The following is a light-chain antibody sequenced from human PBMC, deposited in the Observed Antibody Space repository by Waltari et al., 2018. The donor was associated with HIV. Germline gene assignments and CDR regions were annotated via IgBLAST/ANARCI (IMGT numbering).Light chain of an antibody. CDR3: QQYDMWPPWT. CDR2: GAS. J-gene: IGKJ1*01. Sequence: DIVMTQTPATVSVSPGDRATLSCRASQSVRTHLAWYQQKPGQGPRPLIYGASTRATRVPARFSATGSGTDFTLTISSLQPEDFAVYYCQQYDMWPPWTFGQGTKVEIK. V-gene: IGKV3-15*01. CDR1: QSVRTH.